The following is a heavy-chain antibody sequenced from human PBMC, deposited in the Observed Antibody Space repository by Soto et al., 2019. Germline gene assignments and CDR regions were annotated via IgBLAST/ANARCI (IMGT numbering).Heavy chain of an antibody. CDR3: AGGEVSSDFDY. Sequence: QVQLVQSGDVVKKPGYSVKVSCKASGGTFSSYTIGWVRQATGQGLEWLGRIIHILGIANYAQKLQGRVTSTAYKSSSRAYMELSRLRSEDTAVDYCAGGEVSSDFDYWGQGTLVSVSS. CDR2: IIHILGIA. CDR1: GGTFSSYT. D-gene: IGHD3-10*01. V-gene: IGHV1-69*02. J-gene: IGHJ4*02.